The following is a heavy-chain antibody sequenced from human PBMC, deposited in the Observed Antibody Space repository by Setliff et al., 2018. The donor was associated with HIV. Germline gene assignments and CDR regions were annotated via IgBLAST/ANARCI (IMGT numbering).Heavy chain of an antibody. V-gene: IGHV3-20*04. Sequence: GGSLRLSCAVSGFTFEDYGMSWVRQAPGKGLEWVTGINWNGGSTGYVDSVKGRFTISRDNAKNSLYLQMNSLRAEDMALYYCVRDKWLVPDTFDIWGQGTMVTVSS. CDR1: GFTFEDYG. CDR2: INWNGGST. CDR3: VRDKWLVPDTFDI. D-gene: IGHD6-19*01. J-gene: IGHJ3*02.